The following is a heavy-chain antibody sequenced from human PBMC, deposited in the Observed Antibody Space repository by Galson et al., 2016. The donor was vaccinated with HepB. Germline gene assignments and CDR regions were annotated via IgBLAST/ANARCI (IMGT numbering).Heavy chain of an antibody. CDR3: AKGTLGQCSGSIGYPFDC. CDR2: ISGNGIGT. V-gene: IGHV3-23*01. J-gene: IGHJ4*02. Sequence: LRLSCAASGFPFNTYAMTWVRQAPGKGLECVATISGNGIGTAYAGSVKGRFTISRDNSKNTVYLQMNSLRAEDTAVYYCAKGTLGQCSGSIGYPFDCWGQGTLVTVSS. D-gene: IGHD2-15*01. CDR1: GFPFNTYA.